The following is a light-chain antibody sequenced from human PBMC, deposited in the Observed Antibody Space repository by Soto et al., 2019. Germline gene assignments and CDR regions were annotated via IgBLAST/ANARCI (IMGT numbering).Light chain of an antibody. J-gene: IGLJ2*01. V-gene: IGLV2-8*01. CDR1: DSDVGGYNY. CDR2: EVS. CDR3: SSYGGSNNVI. Sequence: QSVLTQPPSASGSPGQSVTISCTGTDSDVGGYNYVSWYQQRPGKAPKVMIYEVSKRPSGVPGRFSGSKSGNTASLTVSGLQAEDEADYYCSSYGGSNNVIFGGGTQLTVL.